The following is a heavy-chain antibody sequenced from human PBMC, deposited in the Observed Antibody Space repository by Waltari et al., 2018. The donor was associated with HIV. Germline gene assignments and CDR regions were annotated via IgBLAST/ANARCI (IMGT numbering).Heavy chain of an antibody. CDR1: GFTFSNYT. J-gene: IGHJ4*02. CDR2: ISRSSSSI. V-gene: IGHV3-48*01. CDR3: ARDINGGWGY. Sequence: EVQLVESGGGLVQPGGSLRLSCAASGFTFSNYTTNWVRQDPGKGLEWVSYISRSSSSIFCADSVKGRFTISRDNAKNSLYLQMNSLRVEDTAVYYCARDINGGWGYWGQGTLVTVAS. D-gene: IGHD7-27*01.